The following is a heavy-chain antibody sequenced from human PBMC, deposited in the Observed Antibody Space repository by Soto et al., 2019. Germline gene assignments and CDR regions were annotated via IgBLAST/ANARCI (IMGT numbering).Heavy chain of an antibody. CDR1: GGSIGGGDDY. D-gene: IGHD1-1*01. J-gene: IGHJ4*02. V-gene: IGHV4-31*03. CDR3: ARDIRIQLERHFDY. CDR2: IYYSGST. Sequence: TLCLTCSVSGGSIGGGDDYWSWIRQHPGKGLEWIGYIYYSGSTYYNPSLKSRVTISVDTSKNQFSLKLSSVTAAGTAVYYCARDIRIQLERHFDYWGQGTLVTV.